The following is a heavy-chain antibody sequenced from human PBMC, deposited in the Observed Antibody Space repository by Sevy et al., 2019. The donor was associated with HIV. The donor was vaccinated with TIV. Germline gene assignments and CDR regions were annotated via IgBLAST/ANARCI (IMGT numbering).Heavy chain of an antibody. V-gene: IGHV4-59*01. CDR2: IYYSGST. J-gene: IGHJ6*03. Sequence: SETLSLTCTVSGGSISSYYWSWIRQPPGKGLEWIGYIYYSGSTNYNPSLKSRVTISVDTSKNQFSLKLSSVTAADTAVYYCARGLYYGSADYYYYYMDVWGKGTTVTVSS. CDR1: GGSISSYY. D-gene: IGHD3-10*01. CDR3: ARGLYYGSADYYYYYMDV.